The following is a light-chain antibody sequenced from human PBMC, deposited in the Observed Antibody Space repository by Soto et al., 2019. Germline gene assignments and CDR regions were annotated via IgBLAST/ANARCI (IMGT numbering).Light chain of an antibody. Sequence: QSALTQPPSASGSPGQSVTISCTGTNSDVGGYNFVSWYQQHPGKAPKLMIYEVSERPSGVPERFSGSKSGNTASLTVSGLQAEDEADYYCSSYAGSNIVVFGGGTKLTVL. CDR1: NSDVGGYNF. J-gene: IGLJ2*01. CDR2: EVS. V-gene: IGLV2-8*01. CDR3: SSYAGSNIVV.